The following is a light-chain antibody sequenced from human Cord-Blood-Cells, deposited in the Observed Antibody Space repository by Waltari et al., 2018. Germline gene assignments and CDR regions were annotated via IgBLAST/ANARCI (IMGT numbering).Light chain of an antibody. V-gene: IGLV3-19*01. CDR3: NSRDSSGNQLV. Sequence: SSELTQDPAVSVALGQTVRITCQGDSLRSYYASWYQQKPGQAPVLVTYGKNNRPSGIPDRFSGSSSGNTASLTITGAQAEDEADYYCNSRDSSGNQLVFGTGTKVTVL. CDR1: SLRSYY. J-gene: IGLJ1*01. CDR2: GKN.